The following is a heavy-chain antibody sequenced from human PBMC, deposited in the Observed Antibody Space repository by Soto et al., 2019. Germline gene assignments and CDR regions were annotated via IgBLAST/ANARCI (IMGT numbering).Heavy chain of an antibody. CDR3: ARMGAEFWSGYYTDSYYYMDV. J-gene: IGHJ6*03. V-gene: IGHV4-31*03. CDR1: GGSISSGGYY. CDR2: IYYSGST. D-gene: IGHD3-3*01. Sequence: SETLSLTCTVSGGSISSGGYYWSWIRQHPGKGLEWIGYIYYSGSTYYNPSLKSRVTISVDTSKNQFSLKLSSVTAADTAVYYCARMGAEFWSGYYTDSYYYMDVWGKGTTVTVSS.